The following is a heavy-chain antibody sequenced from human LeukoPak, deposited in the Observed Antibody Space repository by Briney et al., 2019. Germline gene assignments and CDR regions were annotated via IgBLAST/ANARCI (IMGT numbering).Heavy chain of an antibody. J-gene: IGHJ4*02. D-gene: IGHD3-10*01. CDR3: ARPRDYYYSGNYHSYYFDY. Sequence: SETLSLTCTVSGGSISSYYWSWIRQPPGKGLEWIGYIYYSGSTNYNPSLKSRVTISVDTSKNQFSLKLSSVTAADTAVYYCARPRDYYYSGNYHSYYFDYWGQGTLVTVSS. CDR2: IYYSGST. CDR1: GGSISSYY. V-gene: IGHV4-59*08.